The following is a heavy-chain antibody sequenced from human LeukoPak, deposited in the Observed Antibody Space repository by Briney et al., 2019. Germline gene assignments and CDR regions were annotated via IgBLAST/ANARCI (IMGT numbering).Heavy chain of an antibody. CDR3: ARDDSSGYPDY. CDR2: INPNSGGT. V-gene: IGHV1-2*02. J-gene: IGHJ4*02. Sequence: ASVRVSFKASGYTFTGYYMHWVRQAPGQGGEWMGWINPNSGGTNYAQKFQGRVTITRDTSISTAYMELSRLRSDDTAVYYCARDDSSGYPDYWGQGTLVTVSS. D-gene: IGHD3-22*01. CDR1: GYTFTGYY.